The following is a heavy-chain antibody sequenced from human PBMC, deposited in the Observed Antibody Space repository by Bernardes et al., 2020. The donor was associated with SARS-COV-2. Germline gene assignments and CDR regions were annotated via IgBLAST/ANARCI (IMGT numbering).Heavy chain of an antibody. J-gene: IGHJ6*02. CDR2: ISAYNGNT. CDR3: ARGVVVVVAATGPAYYYYGMDV. CDR1: GYTFTSYG. D-gene: IGHD2-15*01. V-gene: IGHV1-18*01. Sequence: ASVKVSCKASGYTFTSYGISWVRQAPGQGLEWMGWISAYNGNTNYAQKLQGRVTMTTDTSTSTAYMELRSLRSDDTAVYYCARGVVVVVAATGPAYYYYGMDVWGQGTTVTVSS.